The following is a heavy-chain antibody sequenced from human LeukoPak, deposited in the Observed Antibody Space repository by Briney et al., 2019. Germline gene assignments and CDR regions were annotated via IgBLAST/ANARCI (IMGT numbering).Heavy chain of an antibody. CDR3: ARGPYYSNGYYYFGMDV. CDR1: GGSFSGYY. V-gene: IGHV4-34*01. CDR2: INHSGST. J-gene: IGHJ6*02. D-gene: IGHD4-4*01. Sequence: SETLSLTCAVYGGSFSGYYWSWIRQPPGKGLEWIGEINHSGSTNYNPSLKSRVTISVDTSKNQFSLELSSVTAADTAVYYCARGPYYSNGYYYFGMDVWGQGTTVTVSS.